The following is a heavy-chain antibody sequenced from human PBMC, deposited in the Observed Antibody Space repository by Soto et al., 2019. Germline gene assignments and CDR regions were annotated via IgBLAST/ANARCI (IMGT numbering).Heavy chain of an antibody. CDR2: IRDSGVST. CDR1: GFTFSNAW. D-gene: IGHD3-3*01. Sequence: GGSLRLSCAASGFTFSNAWMNWFRQAPGKGLEWVSAIRDSGVSTYYADSVKGRFTISRDNSKNTLYLQMNSLRAEDTAVYYCAKEGITIFGVVTAAAYYYYGMDVWGQGTTVTVSS. J-gene: IGHJ6*02. CDR3: AKEGITIFGVVTAAAYYYYGMDV. V-gene: IGHV3-23*01.